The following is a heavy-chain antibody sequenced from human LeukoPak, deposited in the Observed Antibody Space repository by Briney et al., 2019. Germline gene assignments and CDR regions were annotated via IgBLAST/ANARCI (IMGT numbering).Heavy chain of an antibody. Sequence: GRSLRLSCAASGFTFDDYAMHWVRQAPGKGLEWVSGISWNSGSIGYADSVKGRFTISRDNSKSTLYLQMNSLRAEDTAVYYCAKVPYSDYGSGRPPFMDAWGQGTTVAISS. CDR3: AKVPYSDYGSGRPPFMDA. V-gene: IGHV3-9*01. D-gene: IGHD3-10*01. J-gene: IGHJ6*02. CDR1: GFTFDDYA. CDR2: ISWNSGSI.